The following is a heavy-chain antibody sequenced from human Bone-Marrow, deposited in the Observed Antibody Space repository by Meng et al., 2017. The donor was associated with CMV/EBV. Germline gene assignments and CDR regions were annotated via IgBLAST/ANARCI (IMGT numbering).Heavy chain of an antibody. CDR2: INWNGGST. Sequence: GGSLRLPCAASEFPFEDYGMSWVRQAPGKGLEWVSGINWNGGSTAYADSLKGRFTISRDNSKNTLYLQMNSMRAEDTAVYDCAKENVVVPAGGEPSGMDVWGQGTTVTISS. V-gene: IGHV3-20*01. CDR1: EFPFEDYG. CDR3: AKENVVVPAGGEPSGMDV. D-gene: IGHD2-2*01. J-gene: IGHJ6*02.